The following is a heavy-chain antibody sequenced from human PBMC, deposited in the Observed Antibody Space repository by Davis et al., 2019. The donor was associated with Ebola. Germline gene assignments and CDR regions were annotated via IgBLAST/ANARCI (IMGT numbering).Heavy chain of an antibody. CDR1: GGSISSYY. CDR2: IYYSGST. V-gene: IGHV4-59*08. J-gene: IGHJ6*02. D-gene: IGHD5-18*01. Sequence: MPSETLSLTCTVSGGSISSYYWSWIRQPPGKGLEWIGYIYYSGSTNYNPSLKSRVTISVDTSKNQFSLKLSSVTAADTAVYYCARGHSYGSMVYALDVWGQGTTVTVSS. CDR3: ARGHSYGSMVYALDV.